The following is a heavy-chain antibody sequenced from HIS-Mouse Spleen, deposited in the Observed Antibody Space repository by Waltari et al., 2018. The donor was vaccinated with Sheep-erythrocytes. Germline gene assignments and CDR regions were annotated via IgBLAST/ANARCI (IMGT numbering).Heavy chain of an antibody. Sequence: WVSGISWNSGSIGYADSVKGRFTISRDNAKNSLYLQMNSLRAEDTALYYCAKEFTYYDFWSGYKQDYFDYWGQGTLVTVSS. V-gene: IGHV3-9*01. CDR2: ISWNSGSI. J-gene: IGHJ4*02. D-gene: IGHD3-3*01. CDR3: AKEFTYYDFWSGYKQDYFDY.